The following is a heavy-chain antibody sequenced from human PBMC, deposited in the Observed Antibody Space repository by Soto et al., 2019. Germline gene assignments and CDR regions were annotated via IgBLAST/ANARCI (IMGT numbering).Heavy chain of an antibody. V-gene: IGHV4-39*02. J-gene: IGHJ4*02. CDR3: ARYVRGISDFDF. D-gene: IGHD3-10*02. CDR1: GGSISSYDSY. Sequence: QLQLQESGPGLVKPSETLSLICTVSGGSISSYDSYWSWIRQPPGMGLDWLGYIYYTGTTYYNPSFKSRFTLSFDTSKNRFSLDLTSVTSADTAVYYSARYVRGISDFDFWGQGTLVSVSS. CDR2: IYYTGTT.